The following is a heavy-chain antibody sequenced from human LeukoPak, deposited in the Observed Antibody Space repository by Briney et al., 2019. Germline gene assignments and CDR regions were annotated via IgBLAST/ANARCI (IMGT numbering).Heavy chain of an antibody. V-gene: IGHV3-9*02. D-gene: IGHD5-18*01. CDR3: VKDRSGYYAYSFDV. CDR1: GLTSDDYA. Sequence: PGRSLRLSCAASGLTSDDYAMHWVRQAPGQGLEWVSGINWNSGRIGYADSVKGRFTISRDNAKNSLFLQMNSLKVEDTALYYCVKDRSGYYAYSFDVWGQGTMVTVSS. CDR2: INWNSGRI. J-gene: IGHJ3*01.